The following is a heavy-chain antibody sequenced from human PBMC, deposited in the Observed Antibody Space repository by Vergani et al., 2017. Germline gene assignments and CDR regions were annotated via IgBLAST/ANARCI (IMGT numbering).Heavy chain of an antibody. D-gene: IGHD2-21*01. Sequence: QVQLQESGPGLVKPSETLSLTCAVSGYSISSGYYWGWIRRPPGKGLEWIGSINHSGSTYYNPSLKSRVTISVDTSKNQFSLKLSSVTAADTAVYYCARDGGEYDKDALDVWGQGTKVTVTS. CDR3: ARDGGEYDKDALDV. J-gene: IGHJ3*01. V-gene: IGHV4-38-2*02. CDR1: GYSISSGYY. CDR2: INHSGST.